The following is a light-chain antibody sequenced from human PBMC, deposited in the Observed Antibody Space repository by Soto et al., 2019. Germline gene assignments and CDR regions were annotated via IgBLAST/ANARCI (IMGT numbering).Light chain of an antibody. CDR1: SSDVGGYNY. CDR3: SSYTSSNTVI. J-gene: IGLJ2*01. Sequence: QSVLTQPASVSGSPGQSITISCTGISSDVGGYNYISWYQQHPGKAPKFIIYDVRNRPSGVSNRFSGSRSGNTASLTISGLQAEDEADYYCSSYTSSNTVIFGGGTKLTVL. V-gene: IGLV2-14*03. CDR2: DVR.